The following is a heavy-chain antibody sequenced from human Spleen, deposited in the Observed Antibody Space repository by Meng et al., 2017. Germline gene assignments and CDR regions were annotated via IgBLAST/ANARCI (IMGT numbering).Heavy chain of an antibody. D-gene: IGHD2-2*01. CDR3: ARDHGVVVPAARGYGMDV. CDR2: ISSSSSYI. J-gene: IGHJ6*02. V-gene: IGHV3-21*01. CDR1: GFTFSSYS. Sequence: GESLKISCAASGFTFSSYSMNWVRQAPGKGLEWVSSISSSSSYIYYADSVKGRFTIYRDNAKNSLYLQMNSLRAEDTAVYYCARDHGVVVPAARGYGMDVWGQGTTVTVSS.